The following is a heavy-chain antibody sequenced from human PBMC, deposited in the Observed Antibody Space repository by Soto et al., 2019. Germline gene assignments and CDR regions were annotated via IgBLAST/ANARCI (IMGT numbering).Heavy chain of an antibody. V-gene: IGHV3-23*01. J-gene: IGHJ5*02. Sequence: LRLSCAASGFTFTKYAMSWVRQAPGKGLEWVSAISGSGGSTYYADSVKGRFTISRDNSKNTLYLQMNSLRAEDTAVYYCAKDKAAAGTAVWFDPWGQGTLVTVSS. CDR3: AKDKAAAGTAVWFDP. D-gene: IGHD6-13*01. CDR2: ISGSGGST. CDR1: GFTFTKYA.